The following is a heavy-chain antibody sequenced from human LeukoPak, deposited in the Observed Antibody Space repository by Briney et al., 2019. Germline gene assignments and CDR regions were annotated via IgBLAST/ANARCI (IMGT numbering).Heavy chain of an antibody. CDR3: ARGGSESPYYFEY. CDR2: MYYSGST. J-gene: IGHJ4*02. Sequence: TETLSLTCSVSGGSVSSGNNYWNWIRQPPGKGLEWIGYMYYSGSTHYNPSLKSRVTISVDTSKNQFSLKLSSVTAADTAEYYCARGGSESPYYFEYWGQGTLVTVSS. V-gene: IGHV4-61*01. CDR1: GGSVSSGNNY. D-gene: IGHD1-26*01.